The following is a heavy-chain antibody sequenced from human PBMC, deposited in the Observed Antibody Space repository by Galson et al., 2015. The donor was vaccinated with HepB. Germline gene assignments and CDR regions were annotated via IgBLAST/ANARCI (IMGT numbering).Heavy chain of an antibody. J-gene: IGHJ4*02. D-gene: IGHD2-15*01. CDR2: ISGSGGST. Sequence: SLRLSCAASGFTFSSYAMSWVRQAPGKGLEWVSAISGSGGSTYYADSVKGRFTISRDNSKNTLYLQMNSLRAEDTAVYYCAKDQPDIVVVVAATPLTHFDYWGQGTLVTVSS. CDR3: AKDQPDIVVVVAATPLTHFDY. CDR1: GFTFSSYA. V-gene: IGHV3-23*01.